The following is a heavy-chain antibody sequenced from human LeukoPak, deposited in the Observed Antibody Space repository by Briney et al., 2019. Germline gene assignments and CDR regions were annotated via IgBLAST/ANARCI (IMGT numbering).Heavy chain of an antibody. CDR3: ARNNGMDV. V-gene: IGHV3-7*03. CDR2: IKQDGSEK. Sequence: GGSLRLSCVASGFTFSSYWMSWVRQAPGKGLEWVANIKQDGSEKNYVDSAKGRFTISRDNAKNSLYLQMNSLRAEDTALYHCARNNGMDVWGQGTTVIVSS. CDR1: GFTFSSYW. J-gene: IGHJ6*02.